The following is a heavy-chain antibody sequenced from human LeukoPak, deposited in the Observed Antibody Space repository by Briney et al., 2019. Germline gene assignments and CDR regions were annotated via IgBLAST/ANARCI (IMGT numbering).Heavy chain of an antibody. CDR3: AKERKLLPFDC. CDR1: GFSLSDYN. CDR2: INTVSATI. D-gene: IGHD4-23*01. J-gene: IGHJ4*02. V-gene: IGHV3-48*01. Sequence: GGSLRLSCAASGFSLSDYNMNWVRQAPGKGLEWISYINTVSATIHYADSVKGRATISRDNANNSLFLQMDSLRAEGTAVYYCAKERKLLPFDCWGQGTLVTVSS.